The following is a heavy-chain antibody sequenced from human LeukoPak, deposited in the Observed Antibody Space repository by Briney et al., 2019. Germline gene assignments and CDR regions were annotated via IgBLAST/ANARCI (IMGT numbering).Heavy chain of an antibody. CDR1: GGPISNYY. V-gene: IGHV4-59*01. D-gene: IGHD5-18*01. J-gene: IGHJ4*02. CDR2: IYYSGST. CDR3: ARHGRGYYNFDY. Sequence: SETLSLTCTVSGGPISNYYWSWIRQPPGKGLEWIGFIYYSGSTNCNPSLKSRVTISVDTSKNQFSLKLTSVTAADTAVYYCARHGRGYYNFDYWGQGTLVTVSS.